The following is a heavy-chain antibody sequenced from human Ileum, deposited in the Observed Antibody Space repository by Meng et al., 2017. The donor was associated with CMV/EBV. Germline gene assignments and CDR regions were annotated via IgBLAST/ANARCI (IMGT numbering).Heavy chain of an antibody. CDR2: IDTSNNE. CDR3: AREGVGNPGWFDP. V-gene: IGHV3-48*03. CDR1: GFTFSSYE. Sequence: GGSLRLSCAASGFTFSSYEMNWVRQAPGKGLEWVSHIDTSNNEYYADSVKGRFAISRDNAKNSVYLQMNSLRAEDTALYYCAREGVGNPGWFDPWGQGTLVTVS. D-gene: IGHD4-23*01. J-gene: IGHJ5*02.